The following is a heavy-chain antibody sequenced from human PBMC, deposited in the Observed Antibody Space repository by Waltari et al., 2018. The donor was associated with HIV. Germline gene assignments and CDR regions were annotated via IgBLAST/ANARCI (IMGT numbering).Heavy chain of an antibody. CDR3: AGHMISERGSYDILTGFDY. CDR2: VYYTGST. J-gene: IGHJ4*02. CDR1: GGSISTSSFY. D-gene: IGHD3-9*01. V-gene: IGHV4-39*01. Sequence: QLQLQESGPGLVTPSETLSLTCSVSGGSISTSSFYWAWIRQAPGKGLEWFGSVYYTGSTFCNPSLGSRLSVSVETSKKEVSLRLSSVTAADTAVYYCAGHMISERGSYDILTGFDYWGQGTLVTVSS.